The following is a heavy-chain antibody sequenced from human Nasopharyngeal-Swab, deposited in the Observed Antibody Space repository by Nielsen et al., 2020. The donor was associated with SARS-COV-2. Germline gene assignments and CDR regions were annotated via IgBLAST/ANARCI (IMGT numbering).Heavy chain of an antibody. D-gene: IGHD2-15*01. CDR2: IRRKGNNYAT. Sequence: GGSLRLPCAASGFPFSDSAIHWVRQASGEGLEWVARIRRKGNNYATAYSASVKGRFIISRDDPTNTAYLQMNSLKTEDTAMYYCTRCGGGCYSGRDYWGQGTLVTVSS. CDR3: TRCGGGCYSGRDY. CDR1: GFPFSDSA. V-gene: IGHV3-73*01. J-gene: IGHJ4*02.